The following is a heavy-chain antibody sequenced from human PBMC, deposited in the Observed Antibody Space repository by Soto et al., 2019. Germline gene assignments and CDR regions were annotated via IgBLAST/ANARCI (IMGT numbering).Heavy chain of an antibody. CDR2: INPNDGGT. CDR1: GYTLTRNH. D-gene: IGHD6-13*01. V-gene: IGHV1-46*01. J-gene: IGHJ3*02. Sequence: QVQLVQSGAEVKKPGASVKLSCKAYGYTLTRNHMHWVRQAPGQGLEWMGIINPNDGGTGYAQKFKGRVTMTRDTSTSKVYMAVSTLRSEDTAVYYFARVSRQAFDIWGQGTMVTVSS. CDR3: ARVSRQAFDI.